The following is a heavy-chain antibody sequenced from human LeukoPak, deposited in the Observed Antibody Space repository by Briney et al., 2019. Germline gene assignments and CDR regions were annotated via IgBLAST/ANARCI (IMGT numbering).Heavy chain of an antibody. D-gene: IGHD1-26*01. J-gene: IGHJ5*02. CDR3: ARLVGAPNWFDP. CDR1: GGSISSSDYF. V-gene: IGHV4-39*07. CDR2: IYYSGSS. Sequence: SETLSLTCTVFGGSISSSDYFWGWIRQPPGKGLEWIGSIYYSGSSYYNSSLKSRVTISVDTSKNQFSLKLSSVTAADTAVYYCARLVGAPNWFDPWGQGTLVTVSS.